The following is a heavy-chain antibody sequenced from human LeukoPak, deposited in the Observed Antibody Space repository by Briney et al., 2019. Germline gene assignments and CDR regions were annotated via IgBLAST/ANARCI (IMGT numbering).Heavy chain of an antibody. Sequence: PGGSLRLSCAASGLTFNNYAMSWVRQAPGKGLEWVSGISGSGGGTYYADSVKGRFTISRDNSKNTLYLQMNSLRVEDTAVYYCAKGTTMVRGVNIGFDYWGQGTLVTVSS. J-gene: IGHJ4*02. CDR2: ISGSGGGT. CDR3: AKGTTMVRGVNIGFDY. D-gene: IGHD3-10*01. CDR1: GLTFNNYA. V-gene: IGHV3-23*01.